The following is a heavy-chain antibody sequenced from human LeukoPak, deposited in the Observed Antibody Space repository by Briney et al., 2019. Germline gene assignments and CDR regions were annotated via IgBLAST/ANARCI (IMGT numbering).Heavy chain of an antibody. CDR1: GFTFSSYG. J-gene: IGHJ5*02. V-gene: IGHV3-30*02. Sequence: PGGSLRLSXAASGFTFSSYGMHWVSQAPGKGLEWVAFRRYDGSNKYYADSVKGRFTISRDNAKSSLYLQMNSLRAEDTAVYYCARDVLRYDSSGYQDWFDPWGQGTLVTVSS. D-gene: IGHD3-22*01. CDR2: RRYDGSNK. CDR3: ARDVLRYDSSGYQDWFDP.